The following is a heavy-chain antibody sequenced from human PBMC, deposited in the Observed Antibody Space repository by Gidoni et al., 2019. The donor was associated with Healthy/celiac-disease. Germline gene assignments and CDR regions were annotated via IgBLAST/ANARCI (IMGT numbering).Heavy chain of an antibody. CDR2: IYYSGST. J-gene: IGHJ5*02. D-gene: IGHD3-9*01. Sequence: QLQLQESGPGLVKPSETLSLTCTVSGGSISSSSYYWGWIRQPPGKGLEWIGSIYYSGSTYYNPSLKSRVTISVDTSKNQFSLKLSSVTAADTAVYYCARHNSFRMGLVTTNWFDPWGQGTLVTVSS. CDR3: ARHNSFRMGLVTTNWFDP. CDR1: GGSISSSSYY. V-gene: IGHV4-39*01.